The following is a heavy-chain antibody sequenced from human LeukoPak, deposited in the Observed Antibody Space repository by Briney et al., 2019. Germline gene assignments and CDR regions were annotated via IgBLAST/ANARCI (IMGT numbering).Heavy chain of an antibody. CDR1: GFTFSSYG. V-gene: IGHV3-30*18. CDR3: AKDYDFWSGYPGGVDY. J-gene: IGHJ4*02. D-gene: IGHD3-3*01. Sequence: PGGSLRLSCAASGFTFSSYGMHWVRQAPGKGLEWVAVISYDGSNKYYADSVKGRFTISRDNSKNTLYLQMNSLRAEDTAVYYCAKDYDFWSGYPGGVDYWGQGTLVTVSS. CDR2: ISYDGSNK.